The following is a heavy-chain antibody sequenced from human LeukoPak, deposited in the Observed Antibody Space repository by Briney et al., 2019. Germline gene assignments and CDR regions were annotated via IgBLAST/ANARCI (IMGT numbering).Heavy chain of an antibody. V-gene: IGHV3-30*19. D-gene: IGHD5-12*01. Sequence: GALRLSCAASGFTFSSYGMHWVRQAPGKGLEWVAVISYDGSNKYYADSVKGRFTISRDNSKNTLYLQMNSLRAEDTAVYYCARDPVISGYGGLNWFDPWGQGTLVTVSS. CDR1: GFTFSSYG. CDR3: ARDPVISGYGGLNWFDP. CDR2: ISYDGSNK. J-gene: IGHJ5*02.